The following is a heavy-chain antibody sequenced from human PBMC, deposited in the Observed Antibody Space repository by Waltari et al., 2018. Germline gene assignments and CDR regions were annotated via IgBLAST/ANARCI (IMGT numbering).Heavy chain of an antibody. J-gene: IGHJ4*02. CDR2: INHRVST. V-gene: IGHV4-34*01. Sequence: QVQLQQWGAGLLKPSETLSLTCAVYGGSFSGYYWSWIRQPPGKGLEWIGEINHRVSTTYNPALKSRVTISVDTSKDQVSLKLSSVTGAYTAVYYCARGNRPDYWGQGTLVTVSS. CDR3: ARGNRPDY. CDR1: GGSFSGYY.